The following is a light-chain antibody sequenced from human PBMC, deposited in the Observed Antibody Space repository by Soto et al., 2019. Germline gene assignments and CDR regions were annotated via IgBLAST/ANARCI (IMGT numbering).Light chain of an antibody. V-gene: IGLV2-11*01. J-gene: IGLJ1*01. Sequence: QSALTQPRSVSGSPGQSVAISCTGTSSNFVGDKYVAWYQKHPGKAPRLVIFDVNKRPSGVPDRFSGSKSGNTASLTISGLQAEDEADYYCCSYAGSFIFVFGSGTKVTVL. CDR2: DVN. CDR1: SSNFVGDKY. CDR3: CSYAGSFIFV.